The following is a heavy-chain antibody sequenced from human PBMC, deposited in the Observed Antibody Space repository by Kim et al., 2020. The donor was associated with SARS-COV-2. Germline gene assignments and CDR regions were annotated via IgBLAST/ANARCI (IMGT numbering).Heavy chain of an antibody. CDR2: IWYDGSNK. CDR3: ARDGLAAAGDYYYYGMDV. J-gene: IGHJ6*02. CDR1: GFTFSSYG. V-gene: IGHV3-33*01. Sequence: GGSLRLSCAASGFTFSSYGMHWVRQAPGKGLEWVAVIWYDGSNKYYADSVKGRFTISRDNSKNTLYLQMNSLRAEDTAVYYCARDGLAAAGDYYYYGMDVWGQGTTVTVSS. D-gene: IGHD6-13*01.